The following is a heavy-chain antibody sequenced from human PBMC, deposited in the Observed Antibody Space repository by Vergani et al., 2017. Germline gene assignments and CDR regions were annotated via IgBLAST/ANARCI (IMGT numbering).Heavy chain of an antibody. V-gene: IGHV3-9*01. CDR3: ARDGGGSCYAVCYYYYGMDV. J-gene: IGHJ6*02. CDR2: ISWNSGSI. Sequence: EVQLVESGGGLVQPGRSLRLSCAASGFTFDDYAMHWVRQAPGKGLEWVSGISWNSGSIGYADSVKGRFTISRDNAKNSLYLQMNSLRAEDTAVYYCARDGGGSCYAVCYYYYGMDVWGQGTTVTVSS. D-gene: IGHD2-15*01. CDR1: GFTFDDYA.